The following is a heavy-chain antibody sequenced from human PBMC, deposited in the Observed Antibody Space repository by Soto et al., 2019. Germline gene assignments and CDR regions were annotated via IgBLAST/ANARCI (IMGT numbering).Heavy chain of an antibody. J-gene: IGHJ4*02. CDR2: ISAHNGNT. CDR3: ARGRYGDY. D-gene: IGHD1-1*01. V-gene: IGHV1-18*01. CDR1: GYAFTTYG. Sequence: QVHLVQSGAEVKKPGASVKVSLQGSGYAFTTYGITWVRQAPGQGLEWMGWISAHNGNTNYAQKLQGRVTVTRDTSTSTAYMELRRLRYDDTAVYYCARGRYGDYWGQGPLVTASS.